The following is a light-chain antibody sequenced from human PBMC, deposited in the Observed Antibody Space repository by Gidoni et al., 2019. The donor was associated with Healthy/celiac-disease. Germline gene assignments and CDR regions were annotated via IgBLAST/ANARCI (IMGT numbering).Light chain of an antibody. CDR3: QQYYSTPLT. J-gene: IGKJ4*01. V-gene: IGKV4-1*01. CDR1: QSVLYSSNNKNY. Sequence: DIVMTQSPDSLAVYLGERATINCKSSQSVLYSSNNKNYLAWYQQKPGQPPKLLIYWVSTRESGVPDRFSGSGSGTDFTLTISSLQAEDVAVYYCQQYYSTPLTFGGGTKVEIK. CDR2: WVS.